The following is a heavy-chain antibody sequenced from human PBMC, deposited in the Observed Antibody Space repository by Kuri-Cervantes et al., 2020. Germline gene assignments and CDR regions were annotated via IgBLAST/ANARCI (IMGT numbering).Heavy chain of an antibody. CDR2: INHSGST. CDR3: ARDSSGWGGHYYYYYYMDA. D-gene: IGHD6-19*01. J-gene: IGHJ6*03. CDR1: GGSFSGYY. V-gene: IGHV4-34*01. Sequence: SETLSLTCAVYGGSFSGYYWSWIRQPPGKGLEWIGEINHSGSTNYNPSLKSRVTISVDTSKNQFSLKLSSVTAADTAVYYCARDSSGWGGHYYYYYYMDAWGKGTTVTVSS.